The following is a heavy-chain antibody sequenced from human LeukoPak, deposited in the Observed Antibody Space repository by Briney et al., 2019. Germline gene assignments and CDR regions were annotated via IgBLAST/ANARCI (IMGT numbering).Heavy chain of an antibody. Sequence: SETLSLTCTVSGGSISSYYWAWIRQPAGKGLEWIGRIYTSGITNYNPSLKSRVTMSVDTSKNQFSLKLSSVTAADTAVYYCARDVHYDSSGYYRDYWGQGTLVTVSS. J-gene: IGHJ4*02. V-gene: IGHV4-4*07. CDR2: IYTSGIT. CDR3: ARDVHYDSSGYYRDY. CDR1: GGSISSYY. D-gene: IGHD3-22*01.